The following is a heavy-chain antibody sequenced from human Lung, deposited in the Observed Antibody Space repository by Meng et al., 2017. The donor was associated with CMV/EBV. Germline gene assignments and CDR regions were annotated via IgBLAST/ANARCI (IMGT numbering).Heavy chain of an antibody. V-gene: IGHV1-18*01. Sequence: AXVXVSXXASGYTFNNYGVTWVRQAPGQGLEWMGWISGNNGNTNYAQNLKDRVTMTTDTSMSTAYMELRSLRSDDAAVYYCARESRYDFWSGSPPYYFGMDVWGQGTXVTVSS. CDR2: ISGNNGNT. D-gene: IGHD3-3*01. J-gene: IGHJ6*02. CDR3: ARESRYDFWSGSPPYYFGMDV. CDR1: GYTFNNYG.